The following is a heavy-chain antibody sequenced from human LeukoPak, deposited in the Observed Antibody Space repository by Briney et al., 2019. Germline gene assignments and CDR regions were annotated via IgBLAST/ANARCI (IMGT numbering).Heavy chain of an antibody. J-gene: IGHJ4*02. D-gene: IGHD3-22*01. CDR3: ASSGYYYGLVDY. V-gene: IGHV1-46*03. CDR1: GYTFTSYY. CDR2: INPSGGST. Sequence: ASVMVSCKVSGYTFTSYYMHWVRQAPGQGLEWMGIINPSGGSTSYAQKFQGRVTMTRDTSTSTVYMELSSLRSEDTAVYYCASSGYYYGLVDYWGQGTLVTVSS.